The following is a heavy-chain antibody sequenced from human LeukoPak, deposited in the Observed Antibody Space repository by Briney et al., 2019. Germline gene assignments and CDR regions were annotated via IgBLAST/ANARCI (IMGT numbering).Heavy chain of an antibody. CDR2: ISSSSRYI. D-gene: IGHD6-13*01. CDR1: GFTFSSYS. CDR3: ARGGSSSAPIDS. V-gene: IGHV3-21*01. J-gene: IGHJ4*02. Sequence: GGSLRLSCAASGFTFSSYSMNWVRQAPGKGLEWVSSISSSSRYIYYADSVKGRFTISRDNAKNSLYLQMTSLRAEDTAVYYCARGGSSSAPIDSRGQGTLVNVSS.